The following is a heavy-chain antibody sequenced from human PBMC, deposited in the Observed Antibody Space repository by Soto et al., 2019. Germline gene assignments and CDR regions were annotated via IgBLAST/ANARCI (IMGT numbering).Heavy chain of an antibody. CDR1: GGTFSSYA. D-gene: IGHD2-2*01. J-gene: IGHJ6*02. CDR2: IIPIFGTA. Sequence: EASVKVSCKASGGTFSSYAISWVRQAPGQGLEWMGGIIPIFGTANYAQKFQGRVTITADESTSTAYMELSSLRSEDTAVYYCARDLVPAAFARKGGYYYYGMDVWGQGTTVT. V-gene: IGHV1-69*13. CDR3: ARDLVPAAFARKGGYYYYGMDV.